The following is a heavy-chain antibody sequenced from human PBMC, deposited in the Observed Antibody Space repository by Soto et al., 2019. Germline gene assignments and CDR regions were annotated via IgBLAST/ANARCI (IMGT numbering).Heavy chain of an antibody. CDR1: GGTFSSYA. Sequence: QVQLVQSGAEVKKPGSSVKVSCKASGGTFSSYAINWVRQAPGQGLEWMGGIIPISDTTNYAQKFQGRVTITADESTSTAYMELSSLRSEYTAGYYCARSQGSSTSLEIYYYYYYGMDVWGQGTTVTVSS. J-gene: IGHJ6*02. D-gene: IGHD2-2*01. CDR3: ARSQGSSTSLEIYYYYYYGMDV. V-gene: IGHV1-69*01. CDR2: IIPISDTT.